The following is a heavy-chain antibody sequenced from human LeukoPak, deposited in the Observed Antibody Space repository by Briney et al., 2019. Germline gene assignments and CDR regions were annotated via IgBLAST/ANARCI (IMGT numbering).Heavy chain of an antibody. D-gene: IGHD3-22*01. CDR3: AREEGYYDSSGREFDY. J-gene: IGHJ4*02. Sequence: GGSLRLSCAASGFTFSSYAVSWVRQAPGKGLEWVSAISGSGGSTYYADSVKGRFTISRDNAKNSLYLQMNSLRAEDTAVYYCAREEGYYDSSGREFDYWGQGTLVTVSS. V-gene: IGHV3-23*01. CDR2: ISGSGGST. CDR1: GFTFSSYA.